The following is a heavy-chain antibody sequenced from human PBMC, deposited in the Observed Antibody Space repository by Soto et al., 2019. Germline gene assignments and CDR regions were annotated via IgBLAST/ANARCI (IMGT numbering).Heavy chain of an antibody. V-gene: IGHV4-59*01. D-gene: IGHD3-22*01. CDR1: GGSISSYY. CDR3: ARDAYNYDSRCFCYRWVDQ. CDR2: VYYSGST. Sequence: QVQLQESGPGLVKPSETLSLTCSVSGGSISSYYWSWIRQPPGEGLEWIGYVYYSGSTKYNPSLKSRVTISMHASNNRCSLKLSAVTAADTAVYYCARDAYNYDSRCFCYRWVDQWGQGTLVNVSS. J-gene: IGHJ4*02.